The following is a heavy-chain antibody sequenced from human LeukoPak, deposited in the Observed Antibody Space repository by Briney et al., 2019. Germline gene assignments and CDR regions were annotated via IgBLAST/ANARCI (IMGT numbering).Heavy chain of an antibody. Sequence: PGGSLRLSCAASEFTISSNYMNWVRQAPGKGLEWVSSISGRGDYIYYADSVKGRFTISRDNAKNSLYLQMNSLGAEDTAVYYCASRITMVLDPDAFDIWGQGTMVTVSS. CDR3: ASRITMVLDPDAFDI. D-gene: IGHD3-10*01. CDR2: ISGRGDYI. CDR1: EFTISSNY. J-gene: IGHJ3*02. V-gene: IGHV3-21*04.